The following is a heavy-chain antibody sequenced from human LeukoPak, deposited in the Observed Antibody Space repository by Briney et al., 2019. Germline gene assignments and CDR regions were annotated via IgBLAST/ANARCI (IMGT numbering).Heavy chain of an antibody. CDR3: AIDRYCSGGSCYGDAFDL. J-gene: IGHJ3*01. D-gene: IGHD2-15*01. CDR2: MYSGGST. Sequence: GRSLRLSCTPSLFTLRSNYMSWVRQSPRKGVGWVSIMYSGGSTDYADSVKGRFIISRDHTKNTLYIQMNSLRAEDTAVYYWAIDRYCSGGSCYGDAFDLWGQGTMVTVSS. CDR1: LFTLRSNY. V-gene: IGHV3-53*01.